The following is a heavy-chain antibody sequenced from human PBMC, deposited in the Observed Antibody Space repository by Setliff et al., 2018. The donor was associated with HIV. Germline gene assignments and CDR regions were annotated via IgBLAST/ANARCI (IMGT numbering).Heavy chain of an antibody. J-gene: IGHJ5*02. CDR1: GGSTTSSTYY. V-gene: IGHV4-39*01. CDR3: ARSMRYFYDTSGFSWFDP. Sequence: PSETLSLTCTVSGGSTTSSTYYWGWIRQPPGRGLEWIGSVSYSGRTYYNPSLKSRVTISVDTSKDQFSLKLRSLTATDTAIYHCARSMRYFYDTSGFSWFDPWGQGTQVTVSS. CDR2: VSYSGRT. D-gene: IGHD3-22*01.